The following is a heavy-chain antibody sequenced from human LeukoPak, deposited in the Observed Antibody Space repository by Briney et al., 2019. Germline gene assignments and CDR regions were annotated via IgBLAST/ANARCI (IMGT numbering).Heavy chain of an antibody. CDR2: ISSSGSTI. J-gene: IGHJ6*02. CDR1: GFTFSDYY. Sequence: GRSLRLSCAASGFTFSDYYMSWIRQAPGKGLEWVSYISSSGSTIYYADSVKGRFTISRDNAKNSLYLQMNSMRAEDTAVYYCARDWGKFSYDSSGPYDYYGMDVWGQGTTVTVSS. D-gene: IGHD3-22*01. CDR3: ARDWGKFSYDSSGPYDYYGMDV. V-gene: IGHV3-11*01.